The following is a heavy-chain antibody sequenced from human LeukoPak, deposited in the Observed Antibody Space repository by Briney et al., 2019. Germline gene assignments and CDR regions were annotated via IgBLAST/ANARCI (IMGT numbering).Heavy chain of an antibody. Sequence: SETLSLTCTVSGGSISSYYWSWIRQPPGKGLEWIGYISYSGSTNYNPSLKSRVTISVDTSKNQFSLKLSSVTAADTAVYYCARTPTNYGEEAFDIWGQGTMVTVSS. D-gene: IGHD4-17*01. CDR1: GGSISSYY. J-gene: IGHJ3*02. CDR2: ISYSGST. V-gene: IGHV4-59*12. CDR3: ARTPTNYGEEAFDI.